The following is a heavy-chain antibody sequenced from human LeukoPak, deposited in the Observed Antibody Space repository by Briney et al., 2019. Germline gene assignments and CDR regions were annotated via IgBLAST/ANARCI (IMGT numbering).Heavy chain of an antibody. V-gene: IGHV3-33*01. CDR2: IWYDGSNK. CDR3: ARDFVGYCSSTSCYSLRYYYGMDV. Sequence: GGSLRLSCAASGFTFSSYGMHWVRQAPGKGLEWVAVIWYDGSNKYYADSVKGRFTISRDNSKNTLYLQMNSLRAEDMAVYYCARDFVGYCSSTSCYSLRYYYGMDVWGQGTTVTVSS. D-gene: IGHD2-2*02. J-gene: IGHJ6*02. CDR1: GFTFSSYG.